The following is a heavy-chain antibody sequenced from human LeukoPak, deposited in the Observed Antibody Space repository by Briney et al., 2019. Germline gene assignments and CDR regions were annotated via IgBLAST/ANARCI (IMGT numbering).Heavy chain of an antibody. V-gene: IGHV1-18*01. CDR2: IRAYNGNT. J-gene: IGHJ4*02. CDR1: GYTFIRYG. Sequence: VASVKVSCTASGYTFIRYGIRWGRQAPGHGCEWMGWIRAYNGNTNYAQTLQGRVTMTTDTSTSTAYMELRSLRSDDTAVYYCARGEDATVTDYWGQGTLVTVSS. D-gene: IGHD4-17*01. CDR3: ARGEDATVTDY.